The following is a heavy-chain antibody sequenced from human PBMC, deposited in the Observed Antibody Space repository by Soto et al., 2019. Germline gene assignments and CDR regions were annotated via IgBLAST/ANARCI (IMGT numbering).Heavy chain of an antibody. V-gene: IGHV3-48*03. CDR2: ISSSGSTI. CDR1: GFTFSSYE. D-gene: IGHD6-6*01. J-gene: IGHJ1*01. Sequence: GGSLRLSCAASGFTFSSYEMNWVRQAPGKGLEWVSYISSSGSTIYYADSVKGRFTISRDNAKNSLYLQMNSLRAEDTAVYYCARSVAARYFQHWGQGTLVTVSS. CDR3: ARSVAARYFQH.